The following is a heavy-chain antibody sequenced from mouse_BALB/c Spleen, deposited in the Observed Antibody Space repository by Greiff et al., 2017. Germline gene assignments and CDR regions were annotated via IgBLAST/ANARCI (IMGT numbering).Heavy chain of an antibody. CDR3: VRPYRYDSFWFAY. CDR1: GFTFNTYA. D-gene: IGHD2-14*01. J-gene: IGHJ3*01. V-gene: IGHV10-1*02. Sequence: EVQLVESGGGLVQPKGSLKLSCAASGFTFNTYAMNWVRQAPGKGLEWVARIRSKSNNYATYYADSVKDRFTISRDDSQSMLYLQMNNLKTEDTAMYYCVRPYRYDSFWFAYWGQGTLVTVSA. CDR2: IRSKSNNYAT.